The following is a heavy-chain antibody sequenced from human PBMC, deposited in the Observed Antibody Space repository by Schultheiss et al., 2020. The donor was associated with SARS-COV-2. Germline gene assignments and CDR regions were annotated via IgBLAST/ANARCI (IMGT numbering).Heavy chain of an antibody. V-gene: IGHV4-39*07. D-gene: IGHD2-15*01. CDR1: GGSITSSNYY. CDR3: ARLDTPLRAFDI. Sequence: SETLSLTCTVSGGSITSSNYYWSWIRQPPGKGLEWIGEINHSGSTNYNPSLKSRVTISVDTSKNQFSLGLSSVTAADTAVYYCARLDTPLRAFDIWGQGTMVTVSS. CDR2: INHSGST. J-gene: IGHJ3*02.